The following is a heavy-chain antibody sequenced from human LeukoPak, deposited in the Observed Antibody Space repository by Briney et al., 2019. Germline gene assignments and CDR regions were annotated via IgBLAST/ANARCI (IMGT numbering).Heavy chain of an antibody. CDR2: ISGSGGST. CDR3: VSQYPLSEAPFDY. J-gene: IGHJ4*02. V-gene: IGHV3-23*01. Sequence: GGSLRLSCAASGFTFSSYAMSWVRQAPGKGLEWVSAISGSGGSTYYADSVKGRFTISRDNSKNTLYLQMNSLRAEDTAGHYCVSQYPLSEAPFDYGGQGTLVTVSS. D-gene: IGHD4-11*01. CDR1: GFTFSSYA.